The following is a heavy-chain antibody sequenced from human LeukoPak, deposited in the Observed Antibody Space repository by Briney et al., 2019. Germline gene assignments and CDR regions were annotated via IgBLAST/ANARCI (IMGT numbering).Heavy chain of an antibody. CDR1: GGTFSSYA. CDR2: IIPILGIA. CDR3: ARDLITLTQIPAFDY. J-gene: IGHJ4*02. V-gene: IGHV1-69*04. Sequence: ASVKVSCKASGGTFSSYAISWVRQAPGQGLEWMGRIIPILGIANYAQKFQGRVTITADKSTSTAYMELSSLRSGDTAVYYCARDLITLTQIPAFDYWGQGTLVAVSS. D-gene: IGHD2-8*01.